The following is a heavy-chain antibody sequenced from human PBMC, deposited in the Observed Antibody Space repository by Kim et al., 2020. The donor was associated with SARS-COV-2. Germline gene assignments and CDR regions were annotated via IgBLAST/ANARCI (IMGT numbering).Heavy chain of an antibody. J-gene: IGHJ6*02. CDR3: TRRRVDSSSWSRYYYYYGMDV. D-gene: IGHD6-13*01. Sequence: GGSLRLSCTASGFTFGDYAMSWVRQAPGKGLEWVGFIRSKAYGGTTEYAASVKGRFTISRDDSKSIAYLQMNSLKTEDTAVYYCTRRRVDSSSWSRYYYYYGMDVWGQGTTVTVSS. V-gene: IGHV3-49*04. CDR1: GFTFGDYA. CDR2: IRSKAYGGTT.